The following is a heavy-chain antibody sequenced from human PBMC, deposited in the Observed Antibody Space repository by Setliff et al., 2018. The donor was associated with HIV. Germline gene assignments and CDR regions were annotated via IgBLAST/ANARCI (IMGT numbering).Heavy chain of an antibody. Sequence: ASVKVSCKVSGYTLTELSRHWVRQASGKGLEWMGGFDPEDGETIYAQKFQGRVTMTEDTSTSTAYMELRSLTSDDTAVYYCARGYCGGGICYSPNWLDPWGQGTLVTVSS. CDR3: ARGYCGGGICYSPNWLDP. J-gene: IGHJ5*02. D-gene: IGHD2-15*01. V-gene: IGHV1-24*01. CDR1: GYTLTELS. CDR2: FDPEDGET.